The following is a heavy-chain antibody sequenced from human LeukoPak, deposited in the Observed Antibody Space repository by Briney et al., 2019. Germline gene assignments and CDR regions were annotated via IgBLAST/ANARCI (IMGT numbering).Heavy chain of an antibody. Sequence: GASVKVSCKASGYTFTAYYMHWVRQAPGQGLEWMGWIHPNSGGTSYAQKFQDRVTMTRDTSISTAYMELSRLRSDDTAVYYCARGRATNSHYDSSASLLGYWGQGTLVTVSS. CDR3: ARGRATNSHYDSSASLLGY. D-gene: IGHD3-22*01. CDR1: GYTFTAYY. CDR2: IHPNSGGT. J-gene: IGHJ4*02. V-gene: IGHV1-2*02.